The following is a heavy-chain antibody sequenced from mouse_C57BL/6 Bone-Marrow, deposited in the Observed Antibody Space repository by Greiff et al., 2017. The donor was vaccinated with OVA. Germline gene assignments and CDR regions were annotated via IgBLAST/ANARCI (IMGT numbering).Heavy chain of an antibody. V-gene: IGHV5-4*03. CDR3: ASPYYFSYYAMDY. CDR1: GFTFSSYA. D-gene: IGHD1-1*01. J-gene: IGHJ4*01. Sequence: EVKLVESGGGLVKPGGSLKLSCAASGFTFSSYAMSWVRHTPEKRLEWVATISDGGSYTYYPDNVKGRFTISRDNAKNNLYLQMSHLKSEDTAMYYCASPYYFSYYAMDYWGQGTSVTVSS. CDR2: ISDGGSYT.